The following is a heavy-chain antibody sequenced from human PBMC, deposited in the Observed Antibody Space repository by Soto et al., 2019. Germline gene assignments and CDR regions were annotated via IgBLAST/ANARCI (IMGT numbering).Heavy chain of an antibody. CDR1: GFTFSSYS. V-gene: IGHV3-21*01. CDR3: ARDEYDFWSGSANDY. D-gene: IGHD3-3*01. CDR2: ISSSSSYI. J-gene: IGHJ4*02. Sequence: GGSLRLSCAASGFTFSSYSMNWVRQAPGKGLEWVSSISSSSSYIYYADSVKGRFTISRDNAKNSLYLQMNSLRAEDTAVYYCARDEYDFWSGSANDYWGQGTLVTVSS.